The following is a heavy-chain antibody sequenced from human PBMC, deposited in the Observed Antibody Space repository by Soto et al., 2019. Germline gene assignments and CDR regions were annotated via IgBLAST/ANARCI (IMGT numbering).Heavy chain of an antibody. CDR2: INNSGST. V-gene: IGHV4-34*01. CDR3: ARMKDIVVVVAARLGDYYYMDV. CDR1: GGSFSGYY. Sequence: QVQLQQWGAGLLKPSETLSLTCAVYGGSFSGYYWSWIRQPPGKGLEWIGEINNSGSTNYNPSLKSRVTISVDTSKNQFSLKLSSVTAADTAVYYCARMKDIVVVVAARLGDYYYMDVWGKGTTVTVSS. J-gene: IGHJ6*03. D-gene: IGHD2-15*01.